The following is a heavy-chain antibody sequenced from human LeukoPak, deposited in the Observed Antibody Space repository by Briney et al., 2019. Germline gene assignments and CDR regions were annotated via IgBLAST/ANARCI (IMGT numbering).Heavy chain of an antibody. CDR3: ARQYDSYFYYYLDL. D-gene: IGHD2-2*01. V-gene: IGHV4-59*01. CDR2: IYYSGST. CDR1: GGSISSYY. J-gene: IGHJ6*03. Sequence: SETLSLTCTVSGGSISSYYWSWIRQPPGKGLESIGYIYYSGSTNYNPSLKSRVTISVDTSKNQFSLKLSSVTTADTAVYYCARQYDSYFYYYLDLWGTGTTVTVSS.